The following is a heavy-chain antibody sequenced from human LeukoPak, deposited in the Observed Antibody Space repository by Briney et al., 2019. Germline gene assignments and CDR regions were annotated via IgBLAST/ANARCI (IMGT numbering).Heavy chain of an antibody. CDR2: ISSSSSYI. J-gene: IGHJ4*02. CDR1: GFTFSSYS. V-gene: IGHV3-21*01. CDR3: ARDRIGMNSGSYY. Sequence: GRSLRLSCAASGFTFSSYSMNWVRQAPGKGLEWVSSISSSSSYIYYADSVKGRFTISRDNAKNSLYLQMNSLRAEDTAVYYCARDRIGMNSGSYYWGQGTLVTVSS. D-gene: IGHD1-26*01.